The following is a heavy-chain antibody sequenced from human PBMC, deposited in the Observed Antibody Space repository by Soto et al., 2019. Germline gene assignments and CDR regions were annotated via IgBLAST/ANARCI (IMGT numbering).Heavy chain of an antibody. J-gene: IGHJ4*02. D-gene: IGHD5-18*01. CDR2: VSHSEGT. CDR1: GGSFNGYY. Sequence: SETLSLTCAVYGGSFNGYYWSWIRQPPGKGLEWIGEVSHSEGTNYNPSLESRVTISLDTSKNQFSLTLSSVTAADTAVYYCARGMDRAKTGYWGQGTLVTVSS. CDR3: ARGMDRAKTGY. V-gene: IGHV4-34*01.